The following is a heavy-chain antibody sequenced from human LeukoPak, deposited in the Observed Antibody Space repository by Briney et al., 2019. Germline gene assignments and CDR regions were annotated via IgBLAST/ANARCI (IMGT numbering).Heavy chain of an antibody. V-gene: IGHV4-59*12. D-gene: IGHD6-13*01. CDR3: ARVVAAAGNNWFDP. CDR1: GGSISTYY. J-gene: IGHJ5*02. CDR2: IYYTGST. Sequence: SETLSLTCTVSGGSISTYYWSWIRQPPGKGLEWIGYIYYTGSTNYNPSLQSRVTISVDTSKNQFSLKLSSVTAADTAVYYCARVVAAAGNNWFDPWGQGTLVTVSS.